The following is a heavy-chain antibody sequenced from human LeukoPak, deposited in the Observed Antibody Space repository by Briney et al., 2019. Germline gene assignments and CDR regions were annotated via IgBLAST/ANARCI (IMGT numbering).Heavy chain of an antibody. D-gene: IGHD3-16*02. CDR2: INNVRSHI. CDR1: GFTFSTSA. CDR3: ARGGSGPWGSYRW. V-gene: IGHV3-21*01. J-gene: IGHJ4*02. Sequence: GGSLRLSCAASGFTFSTSAMNWVRQAPGKGLGWVSSINNVRSHIYYADSVRGRFTISRDDAKNSLYLQMNSLRAEDTAVYYCARGGSGPWGSYRWWGQGTLVTVSS.